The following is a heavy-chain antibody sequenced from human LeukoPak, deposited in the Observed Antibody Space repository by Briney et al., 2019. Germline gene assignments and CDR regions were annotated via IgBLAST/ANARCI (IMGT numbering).Heavy chain of an antibody. V-gene: IGHV3-23*01. CDR2: ISGSGDTT. CDR3: AKETDYFDTGNFDY. D-gene: IGHD3-22*01. CDR1: GFPFSTFW. J-gene: IGHJ4*02. Sequence: GGSLRLSCEASGFPFSTFWMIWVRQPPGKGLEWVSDISGSGDTTYSADSVKGRFTISRDNSKNTLYLQMNSLRAEDTAVYYCAKETDYFDTGNFDYWGQGTLVTVSS.